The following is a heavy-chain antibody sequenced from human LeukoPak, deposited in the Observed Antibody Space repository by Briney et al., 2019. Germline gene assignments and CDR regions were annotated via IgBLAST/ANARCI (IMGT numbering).Heavy chain of an antibody. D-gene: IGHD6-13*01. J-gene: IGHJ4*02. V-gene: IGHV4-34*11. CDR2: IHYRGSP. CDR3: ARMGQQLADY. Sequence: SETLSLTCAVYGGSFSGFYWSWIRQPPGKGLEWIGYIHYRGSPSYNPALKSRTTISVDTSKSQFSLKLNSVTAADTAVYYCARMGQQLADYWGQGTLVTVST. CDR1: GGSFSGFY.